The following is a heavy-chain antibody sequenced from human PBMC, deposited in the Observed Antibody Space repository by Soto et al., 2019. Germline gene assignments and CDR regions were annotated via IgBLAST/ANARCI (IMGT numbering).Heavy chain of an antibody. D-gene: IGHD4-17*01. CDR3: ARSQLSYGDNWYFDR. V-gene: IGHV3-13*01. CDR2: IGTAGDT. Sequence: EVQLVESGGGLVQPGGSLRLSCAASGFTFSSYDMHWVRQATGKGLEWVSAIGTAGDTYYPGSVKGRFTISRENAKNSLYLQMNSLRAGDTAVYYCARSQLSYGDNWYFDRWGRGTLVTVSS. CDR1: GFTFSSYD. J-gene: IGHJ2*01.